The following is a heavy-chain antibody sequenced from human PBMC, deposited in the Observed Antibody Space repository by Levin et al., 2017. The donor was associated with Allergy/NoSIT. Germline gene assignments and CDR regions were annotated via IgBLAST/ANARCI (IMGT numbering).Heavy chain of an antibody. CDR1: GFTFSSYA. D-gene: IGHD3-9*01. CDR2: ISGSGGST. Sequence: SCAASGFTFSSYAMSWVRQAPGKGLEWVSAISGSGGSTYYADSVKGRFTISRDNSKNTLYLQMNSLRAEDTAVYYCAKDSRGYDILTTIFDYWGQGTLVTVSS. J-gene: IGHJ4*02. V-gene: IGHV3-23*01. CDR3: AKDSRGYDILTTIFDY.